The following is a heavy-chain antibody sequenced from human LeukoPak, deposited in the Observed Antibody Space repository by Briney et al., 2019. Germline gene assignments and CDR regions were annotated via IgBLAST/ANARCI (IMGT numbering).Heavy chain of an antibody. D-gene: IGHD3-16*01. CDR3: ARSGVWLLPRYNWFDP. J-gene: IGHJ5*02. CDR1: GGSISSSSYY. V-gene: IGHV4-39*01. Sequence: SETLSLTCTVSGGSISSSSYYWGWIRQPPGKGLEWIGSIYYSGSTYYNPSLKSRVTISVDTSKNQFSLKLSSVTAADTAVYYCARSGVWLLPRYNWFDPWGQGTLVTVSS. CDR2: IYYSGST.